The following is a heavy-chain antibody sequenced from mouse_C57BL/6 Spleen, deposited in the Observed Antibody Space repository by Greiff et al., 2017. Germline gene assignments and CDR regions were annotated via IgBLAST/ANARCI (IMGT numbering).Heavy chain of an antibody. CDR1: GYTFTSYT. CDR3: ARRGAYYSNYGGLDY. J-gene: IGHJ2*01. V-gene: IGHV1-4*01. CDR2: INPSSGYT. Sequence: QVQLQQSGAELARPGASVKMSCKASGYTFTSYTMHWVKQRPGQGLEWIGYINPSSGYTKYNQKFKDKATLTADKSSSTAYMQLSSLTSEDSAVYYCARRGAYYSNYGGLDYWGQGTTLTVSS. D-gene: IGHD2-5*01.